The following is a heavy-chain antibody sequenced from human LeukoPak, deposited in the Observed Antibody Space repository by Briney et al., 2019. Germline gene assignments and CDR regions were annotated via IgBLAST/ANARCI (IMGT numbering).Heavy chain of an antibody. CDR3: ARDQTYDILTGHSDNWFDP. Sequence: ASVKVSCKASGYTFTGYYMHWVRQAPGQGLEWMGWINPNSGGTNYAQKFQGRVTMTRDTSISTAYMELSRLRSDDTAVYYCARDQTYDILTGHSDNWFDPWGQGTLVTVSS. D-gene: IGHD3-9*01. CDR1: GYTFTGYY. V-gene: IGHV1-2*02. J-gene: IGHJ5*02. CDR2: INPNSGGT.